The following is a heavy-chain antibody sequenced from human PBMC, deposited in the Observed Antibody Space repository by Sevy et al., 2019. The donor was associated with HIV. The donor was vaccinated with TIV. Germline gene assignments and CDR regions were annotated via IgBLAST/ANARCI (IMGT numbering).Heavy chain of an antibody. CDR3: ARAYRDTDYYYYGMDV. J-gene: IGHJ6*02. D-gene: IGHD5-18*01. V-gene: IGHV1-69*13. CDR2: IIPIFGTA. Sequence: ASVKVSCKASGGTFSSYAISWVRQAPGQGLEWMGGIIPIFGTANYAQKFQGRVTITADESTSTAYMELSSLRSEDTAVYYCARAYRDTDYYYYGMDVWGQGTTVTVSS. CDR1: GGTFSSYA.